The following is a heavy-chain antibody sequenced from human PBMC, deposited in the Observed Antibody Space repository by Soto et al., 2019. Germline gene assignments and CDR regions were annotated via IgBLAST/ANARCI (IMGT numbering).Heavy chain of an antibody. CDR2: IHPSGGST. CDR1: RFTYNCKS. V-gene: IGHV1-46*02. J-gene: IGHJ6*02. Sequence: SVKASCKERRFTYNCKSLHWLQQSNKQGLEWMGIIHPSGGSTSYAQKFQGRVTMTRDTSTSTVYMELSSLRSEDTAVYYCARDFRYDILTGYLWTYYGMDVWVQGTTVTVSS. D-gene: IGHD3-9*01. CDR3: ARDFRYDILTGYLWTYYGMDV.